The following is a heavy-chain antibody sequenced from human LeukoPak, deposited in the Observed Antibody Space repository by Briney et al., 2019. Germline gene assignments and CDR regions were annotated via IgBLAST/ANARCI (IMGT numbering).Heavy chain of an antibody. V-gene: IGHV3-7*01. J-gene: IGHJ4*02. CDR2: LRPDGSDK. CDR3: AKHYYGSGSQKYYFDY. D-gene: IGHD3-10*01. Sequence: GGSLRLSCAASGFTFSGYWMTWVRQAPGKGLEWVANLRPDGSDKYYADSVKGRFTISRDNSKNTLYLQMNSLRPEDTAVYYCAKHYYGSGSQKYYFDYWGQGTLVTVSS. CDR1: GFTFSGYW.